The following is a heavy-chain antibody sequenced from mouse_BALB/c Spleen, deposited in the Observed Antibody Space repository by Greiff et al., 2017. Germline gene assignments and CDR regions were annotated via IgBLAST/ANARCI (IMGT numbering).Heavy chain of an antibody. J-gene: IGHJ4*01. CDR1: GFTFSSYT. Sequence: DVMLVESGGGLVQPGGSLKLSCAASGFTFSSYTMSWVRQTPEKRLEWVAYISNGGGSTYYPDTVKGRFTISRDNAKNTLYLQMSSLKSEDTAMYYCARQEVRRAMDYWGQGTSVTVSS. CDR2: ISNGGGST. CDR3: ARQEVRRAMDY. V-gene: IGHV5-12-2*01. D-gene: IGHD2-14*01.